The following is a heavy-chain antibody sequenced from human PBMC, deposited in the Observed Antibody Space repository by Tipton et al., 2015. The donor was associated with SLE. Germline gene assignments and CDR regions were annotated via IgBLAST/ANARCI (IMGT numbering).Heavy chain of an antibody. J-gene: IGHJ4*02. Sequence: TLSLTCSVYGDSFSGYYWTWVRQPPGKGLEWIGETYHYQHYNPSLKGRVTMSVDTSKNQFSLKVTSMTAADTGVYYCTRGRQNDFWGQGTLVTVSS. V-gene: IGHV4-34*01. CDR2: TYHYQ. CDR3: TRGRQNDF. D-gene: IGHD6-6*01. CDR1: GDSFSGYY.